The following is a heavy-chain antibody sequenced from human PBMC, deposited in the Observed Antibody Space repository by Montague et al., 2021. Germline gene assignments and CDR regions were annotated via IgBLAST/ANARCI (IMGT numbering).Heavy chain of an antibody. CDR1: GGSMSSYY. CDR3: ARALAARWWFDP. D-gene: IGHD6-6*01. V-gene: IGHV4-59*01. CDR2: IYYSGST. Sequence: SETLSLTCTVSGGSMSSYYWSWIRQPPGKGLEWIGYIYYSGSTNYNPSLKSRVTIAVDTSKNQFSLKLRSVTAADTAVYYCARALAARWWFDPWGQGTLVTVSS. J-gene: IGHJ5*02.